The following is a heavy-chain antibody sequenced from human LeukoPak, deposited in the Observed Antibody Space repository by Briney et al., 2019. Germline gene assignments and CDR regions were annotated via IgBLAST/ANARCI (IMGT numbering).Heavy chain of an antibody. V-gene: IGHV1-46*01. J-gene: IGHJ5*02. CDR3: ARDRSGGWFDP. D-gene: IGHD2-15*01. Sequence: GASVKVSCKASGYTFTGYYMHWVRQAPGQGLEWMGIINPSGGSTSYAQKFQGRVTMTRDMSTSTVYMELSSLRSEDTAVYYCARDRSGGWFDPWGQGTLVTVSS. CDR2: INPSGGST. CDR1: GYTFTGYY.